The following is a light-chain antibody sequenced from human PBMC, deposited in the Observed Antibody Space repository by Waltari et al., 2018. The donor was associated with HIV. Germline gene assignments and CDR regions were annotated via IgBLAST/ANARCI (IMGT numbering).Light chain of an antibody. CDR2: GAS. J-gene: IGKJ5*01. CDR3: QQYNNWPIT. Sequence: EIVMTQSPATLSVSPGERDTVSCRASQSIASNLAWYQQKPGQAPRLLIHGASTRATGIPARFSGSGSGTEFTLTISSLQSEDFAVYYCQQYNNWPITFGQGTRLEIK. CDR1: QSIASN. V-gene: IGKV3-15*01.